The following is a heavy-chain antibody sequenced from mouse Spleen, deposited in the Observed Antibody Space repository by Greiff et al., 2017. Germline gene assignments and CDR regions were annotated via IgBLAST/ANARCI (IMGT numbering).Heavy chain of an antibody. V-gene: IGHV6-3*01. CDR2: IRLKSDNYAT. Sequence: EVQLQESGGGLVQPGGSMKLSCVASGFTFSNYWMNWVRQSPEKGLEWVAQIRLKSDNYATHYAESVKGRFTISRDDSKSSVYLQMNNLRAEDTGIYYCTHRGRGYYSDYWGEDTTLTLSS. CDR3: THRGRGYYSDY. CDR1: GFTFSNYW. J-gene: IGHJ2*01.